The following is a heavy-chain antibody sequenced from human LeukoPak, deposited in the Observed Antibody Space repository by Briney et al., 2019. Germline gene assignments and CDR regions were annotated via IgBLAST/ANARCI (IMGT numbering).Heavy chain of an antibody. CDR3: AKDPLWFGELSNFDY. D-gene: IGHD3-10*01. J-gene: IGHJ4*02. Sequence: PGGSLRLSCAASGFTFSSYAMSWVRQAPGKGLEWVSAISGSGGSTYYADSVKGRFTISRDNSKNTLYLQMNSLRAEDTAVYYCAKDPLWFGELSNFDYWGQGTLVTVSS. CDR2: ISGSGGST. V-gene: IGHV3-23*01. CDR1: GFTFSSYA.